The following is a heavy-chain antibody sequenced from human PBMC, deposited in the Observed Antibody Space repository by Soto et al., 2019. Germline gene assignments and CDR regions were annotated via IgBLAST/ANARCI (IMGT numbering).Heavy chain of an antibody. CDR1: GGSVSSSLV. Sequence: QVLLQESGPGLVQPSWTLSLSCAVSGGSVSSSLVWGWVRQPPGKGLEWIGDIFHSGSVNYNPSLKSRVTISIDKSKNQFSLELNSVTTADTAVYYCARSFGWYAIDYWGQGTLVIVSS. CDR3: ARSFGWYAIDY. CDR2: IFHSGSV. V-gene: IGHV4-4*02. J-gene: IGHJ4*02. D-gene: IGHD6-19*01.